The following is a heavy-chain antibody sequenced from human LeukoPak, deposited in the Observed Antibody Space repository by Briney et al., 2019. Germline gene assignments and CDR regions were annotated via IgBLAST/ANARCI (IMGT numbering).Heavy chain of an antibody. Sequence: GGSLRLSCAASGFTFSSYSMNWVRQAPGKGLEWVSSISSSSSYIYYADSVKGRFTISRDNAKNSLYLQMNSLRAEDTAVYYCARGRTTVVTPRSWFDPWGQGTLVTVSS. CDR2: ISSSSSYI. J-gene: IGHJ5*02. V-gene: IGHV3-21*01. CDR3: ARGRTTVVTPRSWFDP. D-gene: IGHD4-23*01. CDR1: GFTFSSYS.